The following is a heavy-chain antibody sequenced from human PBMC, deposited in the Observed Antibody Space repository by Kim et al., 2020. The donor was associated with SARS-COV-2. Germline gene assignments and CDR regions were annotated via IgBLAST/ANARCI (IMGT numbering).Heavy chain of an antibody. CDR1: GFTFSSYG. V-gene: IGHV3-33*06. J-gene: IGHJ4*02. CDR3: AKDSVSDYDILTGYQLDY. CDR2: IWYDGSNK. D-gene: IGHD3-9*01. Sequence: GGSLRLSCAASGFTFSSYGMHWVRQAPGKGLEWVAVIWYDGSNKYYADSVKGRFTISRDNSKNTLYLQMNSLRAEDTAVYYCAKDSVSDYDILTGYQLDYWGQGTLVTVSS.